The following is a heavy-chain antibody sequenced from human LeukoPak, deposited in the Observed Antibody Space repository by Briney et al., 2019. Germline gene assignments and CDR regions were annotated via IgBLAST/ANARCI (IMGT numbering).Heavy chain of an antibody. V-gene: IGHV4-4*07. D-gene: IGHD3-3*01. Sequence: SETLSLTCTVSGGSISSYYWSWIRQPAGKGLEWIGRIYTSGSTNYNPSLKSRVTMSVDTSKNQFSLKLTSVTAADTAVYYCARGYDFWSGYPGWLDPWGQGTLVTVSS. CDR3: ARGYDFWSGYPGWLDP. CDR1: GGSISSYY. J-gene: IGHJ5*02. CDR2: IYTSGST.